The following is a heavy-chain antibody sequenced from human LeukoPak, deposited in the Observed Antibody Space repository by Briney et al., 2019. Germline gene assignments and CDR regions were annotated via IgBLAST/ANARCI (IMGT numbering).Heavy chain of an antibody. D-gene: IGHD1-26*01. J-gene: IGHJ4*02. V-gene: IGHV1-18*01. CDR2: ISGHDGQT. Sequence: ASVKVSCKASGYAFSTHGIIWVRQAPGQGLEWMGWISGHDGQTNYRHKFQGRVTMNTDTSTSTAYMELRRLTSDDTAVYYCARLAGWELTYFDYWGQGTLVTVSS. CDR3: ARLAGWELTYFDY. CDR1: GYAFSTHG.